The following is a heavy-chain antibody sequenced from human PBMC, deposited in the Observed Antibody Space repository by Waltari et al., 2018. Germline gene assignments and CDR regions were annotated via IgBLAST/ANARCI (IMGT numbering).Heavy chain of an antibody. D-gene: IGHD1-26*01. CDR1: GFTFSSYA. Sequence: EVQLLESGGGLVQPGGSLRLSCAASGFTFSSYAMSWVRQAPGKGLEWVSVIYSGGSSTYYADSVKGRFTISRDNSKNTLYLQMNSLRAEDTAVYYCAKDGGPSPAVGYNWFDPWGQGTLVTVSS. J-gene: IGHJ5*02. CDR3: AKDGGPSPAVGYNWFDP. V-gene: IGHV3-23*03. CDR2: IYSGGSST.